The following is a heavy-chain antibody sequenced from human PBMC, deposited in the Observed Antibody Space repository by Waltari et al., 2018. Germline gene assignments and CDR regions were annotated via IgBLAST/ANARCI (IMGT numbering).Heavy chain of an antibody. Sequence: QVQLQESGPGLVKPSETLSLTCTVSGGSLSSYYWSWIRQPAGKGLEWIGRIYTSGSTNYNPSLKSRVTMSVDTSKNQFSLKLGSVTAADTAVYYCARLATSSGWPFDYWGQGTLVTVSS. CDR1: GGSLSSYY. CDR2: IYTSGST. CDR3: ARLATSSGWPFDY. V-gene: IGHV4-4*07. J-gene: IGHJ4*02. D-gene: IGHD6-19*01.